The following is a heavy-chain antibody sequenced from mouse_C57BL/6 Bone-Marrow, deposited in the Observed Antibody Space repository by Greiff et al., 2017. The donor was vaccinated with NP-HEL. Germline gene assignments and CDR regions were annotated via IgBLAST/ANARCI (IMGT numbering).Heavy chain of an antibody. J-gene: IGHJ3*01. Sequence: EVKLVESGPGLVKPSQSLSLTCSVTGYSITSGYYWNWIRQFPGNKLEWMGYISYDGSNNYNPSLKNRISITRDTSKNQFFLKLNSVTTEDTATYYCARGGWLLLAWFAYWGQGTLVTVSA. V-gene: IGHV3-6*01. CDR2: ISYDGSN. CDR1: GYSITSGYY. CDR3: ARGGWLLLAWFAY. D-gene: IGHD2-3*01.